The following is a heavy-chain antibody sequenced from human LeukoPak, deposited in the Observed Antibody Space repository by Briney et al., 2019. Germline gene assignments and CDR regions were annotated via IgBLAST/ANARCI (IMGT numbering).Heavy chain of an antibody. V-gene: IGHV4-34*01. J-gene: IGHJ4*02. Sequence: SETLSLTCAVYGGSFSGYYWSWIRQPPGKGLEWIGEINHSGSTNYNPSLKGRVTISVDTSKNQFSLKLSSVTAADTAVYYCARLPKRHDYVWGSYRFDYWGQGTLVTVSS. CDR2: INHSGST. CDR3: ARLPKRHDYVWGSYRFDY. D-gene: IGHD3-16*02. CDR1: GGSFSGYY.